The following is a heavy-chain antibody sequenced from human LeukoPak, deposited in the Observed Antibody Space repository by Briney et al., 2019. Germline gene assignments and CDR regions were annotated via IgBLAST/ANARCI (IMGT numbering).Heavy chain of an antibody. CDR1: GFTFGRYS. CDR3: ARDAQWLVPEGYFYYMDV. CDR2: ISSRSTNI. Sequence: GGSLRLSCAGSGFTFGRYSMNWFRQAPGKGLERVSSISSRSTNIFYADSVKGRFTISRDNAKNSLYLQMNSLGAEDTAVYYCARDAQWLVPEGYFYYMDVWGKGTTVTVSS. J-gene: IGHJ6*03. D-gene: IGHD6-19*01. V-gene: IGHV3-21*01.